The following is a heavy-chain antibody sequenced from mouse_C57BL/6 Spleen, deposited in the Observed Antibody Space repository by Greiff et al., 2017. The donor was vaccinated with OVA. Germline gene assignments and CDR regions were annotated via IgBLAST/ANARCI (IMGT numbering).Heavy chain of an antibody. J-gene: IGHJ4*01. CDR2: ISSGSSTI. CDR3: GRGRYDDGYAMDY. D-gene: IGHD2-14*01. CDR1: GFTFSDYG. Sequence: EVQLVESGGGLVKPGGSLKLSCAASGFTFSDYGMHWVRQAPEKGLEWVAYISSGSSTIYYADTVKGRFTITRDNAKNTLFLQLTSLRSEDTAIYYCGRGRYDDGYAMDYWGQGTSLNVSS. V-gene: IGHV5-17*01.